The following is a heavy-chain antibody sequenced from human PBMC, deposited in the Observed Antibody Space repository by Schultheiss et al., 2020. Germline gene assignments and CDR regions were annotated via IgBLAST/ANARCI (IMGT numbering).Heavy chain of an antibody. CDR3: ARLVTVGGYDYSGPFDP. Sequence: SGPTLVKPTQTLTLTCTFSGFSLSTSGMRASWIRQPPGKGLEWIGEINHSGSTNYNPSLKSRVTISVDTSKNQFSLKLSSVTAADTAVYYCARLVTVGGYDYSGPFDPWGQGTLVTVSS. D-gene: IGHD5-12*01. J-gene: IGHJ5*02. V-gene: IGHV4-39*01. CDR1: GFSLSTSGMR. CDR2: INHSGST.